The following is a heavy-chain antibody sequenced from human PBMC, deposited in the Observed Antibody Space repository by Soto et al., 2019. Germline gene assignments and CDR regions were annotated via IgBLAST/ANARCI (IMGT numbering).Heavy chain of an antibody. CDR1: GGSISDGYY. CDR3: ARRDRSGYSYWLDT. J-gene: IGHJ5*02. Sequence: QVQLQGSGPGLVKPSQTLSLTCTVSGGSISDGYYWSWIRQHPGKGLEWIGSISYSGSTSYNPSLKSRLTISVDRSKSQFSLNLSSVTAADTAVYYCARRDRSGYSYWLDTWGQGTLVTVSS. CDR2: ISYSGST. V-gene: IGHV4-31*03. D-gene: IGHD3-22*01.